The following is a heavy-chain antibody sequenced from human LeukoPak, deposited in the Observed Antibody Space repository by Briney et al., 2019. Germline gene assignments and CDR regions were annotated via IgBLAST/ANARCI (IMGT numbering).Heavy chain of an antibody. J-gene: IGHJ4*02. V-gene: IGHV4-61*01. CDR2: MFYSGGT. Sequence: SETLSLTCTVSGDSVSSGSHYWSWIRQPPGKGLEWIGCMFYSGGTNYNPSLRSRVTISVNTSKNQFSLKLGSVTAADTAVYYCARFKSGGFAYFDSWGQGIRVIVSS. CDR3: ARFKSGGFAYFDS. D-gene: IGHD4-23*01. CDR1: GDSVSSGSHY.